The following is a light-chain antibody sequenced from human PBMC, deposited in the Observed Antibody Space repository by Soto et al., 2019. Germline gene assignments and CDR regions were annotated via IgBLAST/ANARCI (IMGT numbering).Light chain of an antibody. CDR3: QHRT. J-gene: IGKJ1*01. CDR2: GAS. V-gene: IGKV3-15*01. Sequence: EIVMTQSPATLSVSPGERATLSCRASQGVSSNLAWYQQKPGQAPRLLIYGASTRATGIPARFSGSGSGTEFTLTISGLQSEDFAVYYCQHRTCGQGPKVEIK. CDR1: QGVSSN.